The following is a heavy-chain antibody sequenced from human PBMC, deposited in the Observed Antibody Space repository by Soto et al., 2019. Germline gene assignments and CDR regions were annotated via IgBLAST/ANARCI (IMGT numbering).Heavy chain of an antibody. Sequence: PGWCLRLSGVVARRILSDSWTHWVRQTPRKGLVWVSRLNSDGHRTSYAESVKGRFAISRDNAQHTVYLQMSSRRVEDTAVYYYTRGAASGSYFPLGFWGQGTLVPVSS. V-gene: IGHV3-74*01. CDR1: RRILSDSW. CDR2: LNSDGHRT. D-gene: IGHD3-10*01. J-gene: IGHJ4*02. CDR3: TRGAASGSYFPLGF.